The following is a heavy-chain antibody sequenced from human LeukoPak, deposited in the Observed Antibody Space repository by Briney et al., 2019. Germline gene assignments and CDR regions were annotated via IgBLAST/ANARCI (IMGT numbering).Heavy chain of an antibody. CDR2: ISGSGGST. Sequence: PGGSLRLSCAASGITLGTYSMTWVRQAPGKGLEWVSAISGSGGSTYYADSVKGRFTISRDNSKNTLYLQMNSLRAEDTAVYYCAKDLLFHDFWSGYAGMDVWGQGTTVTVSS. CDR3: AKDLLFHDFWSGYAGMDV. D-gene: IGHD3-3*01. J-gene: IGHJ6*02. CDR1: GITLGTYS. V-gene: IGHV3-23*01.